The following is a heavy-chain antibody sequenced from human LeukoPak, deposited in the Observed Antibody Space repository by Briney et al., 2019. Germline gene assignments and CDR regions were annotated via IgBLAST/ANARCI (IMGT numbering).Heavy chain of an antibody. CDR3: ARASYDYVWGTANNIVYYFDY. J-gene: IGHJ4*02. CDR1: GYTFTSFL. Sequence: ASVKVSCKASGYTFTSFLITWVRQAPGQGLEWMGWISAYNGNTNYAQKLQGRVTMTTDTSTNTAYMELRSLRSDDTAVYYCARASYDYVWGTANNIVYYFDYWGQGTLVTVSS. D-gene: IGHD3-16*01. CDR2: ISAYNGNT. V-gene: IGHV1-18*01.